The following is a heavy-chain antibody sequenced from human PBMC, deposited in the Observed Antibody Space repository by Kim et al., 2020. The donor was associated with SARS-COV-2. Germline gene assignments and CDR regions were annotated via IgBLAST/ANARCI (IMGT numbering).Heavy chain of an antibody. CDR1: GGSISSYY. CDR2: IYYSGST. CDR3: ARGMGGYYDSSGFPDY. Sequence: SETLSLTCTVSGGSISSYYWSWIRQPPGKGLEWIGYIYYSGSTNYNPSLKSRVTISVDTSKNQFSLKLSSVTAADTAVYYCARGMGGYYDSSGFPDYWGQGTLVTVSS. V-gene: IGHV4-59*01. D-gene: IGHD3-22*01. J-gene: IGHJ4*02.